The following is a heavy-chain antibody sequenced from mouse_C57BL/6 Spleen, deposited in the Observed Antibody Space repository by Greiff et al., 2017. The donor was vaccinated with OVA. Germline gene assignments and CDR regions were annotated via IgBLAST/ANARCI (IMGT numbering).Heavy chain of an antibody. V-gene: IGHV1-69*01. J-gene: IGHJ2*01. CDR1: GYTFTSYW. D-gene: IGHD1-1*01. Sequence: QVQLQQPGAELVMPGASVKLSCKASGYTFTSYWMHWVKQRPGQGLEWIGEIDPSDSYTNYNQKFKGKSTLTVDKSSSTAYMQLSSLTSEDSAVYYCAFTVVEGGDYWGQGTTLTVSS. CDR2: IDPSDSYT. CDR3: AFTVVEGGDY.